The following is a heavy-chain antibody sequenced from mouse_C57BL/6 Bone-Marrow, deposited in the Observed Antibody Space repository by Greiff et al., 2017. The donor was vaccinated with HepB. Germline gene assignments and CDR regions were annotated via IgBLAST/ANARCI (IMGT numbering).Heavy chain of an antibody. D-gene: IGHD1-1*01. CDR2: IHPNSGST. CDR3: ASLGPHYYGSSPPDV. Sequence: QVQLQQSGAELVKPGASVKLSCKASGYTFTSYWMHWVKQRPGQGLEWIGMIHPNSGSTNYNEKFKSKATLTVDKSSSTAYMQLSSLTSEDSAVYYCASLGPHYYGSSPPDVWGTGTTVTVSS. V-gene: IGHV1-64*01. CDR1: GYTFTSYW. J-gene: IGHJ1*03.